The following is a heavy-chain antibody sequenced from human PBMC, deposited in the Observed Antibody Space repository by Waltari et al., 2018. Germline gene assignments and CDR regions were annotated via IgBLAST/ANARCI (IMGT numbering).Heavy chain of an antibody. Sequence: QVQLQESGPGLVKPSETLSLTCAVSGYSISSGYYWGWIRQPPGKGLEWIGSIYHSGSTYYNPSLKSRVTISVDTSKNQFSLKLSSVTAADTAVYYCARLRGNTMVQGVIITPFDYWGQGTLVTVSS. CDR1: GYSISSGYY. V-gene: IGHV4-38-2*01. J-gene: IGHJ4*02. CDR2: IYHSGST. D-gene: IGHD3-10*01. CDR3: ARLRGNTMVQGVIITPFDY.